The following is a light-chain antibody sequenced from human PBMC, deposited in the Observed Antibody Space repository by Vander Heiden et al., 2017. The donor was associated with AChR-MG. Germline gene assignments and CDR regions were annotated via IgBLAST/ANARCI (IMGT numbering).Light chain of an antibody. CDR1: SSNIGSNT. J-gene: IGLJ3*02. CDR3: AAWDDSLNGWV. V-gene: IGLV1-44*01. Sequence: QSGRTQPPSASGTPGQRVTISCSGSSSNIGSNTVNWYQQLPGTAPKLLIYSNNQRPSGVPDRFSGSKSGTSASLAISGLQSEDEADYYCAAWDDSLNGWVFGGGTKLTVL. CDR2: SNN.